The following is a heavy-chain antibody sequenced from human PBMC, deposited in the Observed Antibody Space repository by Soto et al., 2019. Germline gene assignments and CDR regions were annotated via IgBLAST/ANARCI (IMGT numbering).Heavy chain of an antibody. J-gene: IGHJ6*02. CDR1: FGSISSSSYY. CDR3: AREGLITGTRYYYYGMEV. D-gene: IGHD1-7*01. Sequence: SETLSLTWPFSFGSISSSSYYLSSLQQPPWKRLEWIGYIYYSGSTNYNPSLKSRVTISVDTSKNQFSLKLRSVTAADTAVYYCAREGLITGTRYYYYGMEVWGQGTTVTVSS. CDR2: IYYSGST. V-gene: IGHV4-61*01.